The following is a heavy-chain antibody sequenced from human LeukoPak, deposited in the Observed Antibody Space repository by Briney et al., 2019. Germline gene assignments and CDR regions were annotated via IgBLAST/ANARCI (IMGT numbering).Heavy chain of an antibody. J-gene: IGHJ5*02. CDR3: AKAIVAYSSGRTWFDP. Sequence: PGGSLRLSCAASGFTFSNYGMHWVRQAPGKGLEWVAFVRYDGNNKYYADSVKGRFTIYRDNSKNTLYLQMNSLTTDDTAVYYCAKAIVAYSSGRTWFDPWGLGTLVTVSS. CDR2: VRYDGNNK. D-gene: IGHD6-19*01. CDR1: GFTFSNYG. V-gene: IGHV3-30*02.